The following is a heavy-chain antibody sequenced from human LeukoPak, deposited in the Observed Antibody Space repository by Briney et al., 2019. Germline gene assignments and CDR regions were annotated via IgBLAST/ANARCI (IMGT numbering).Heavy chain of an antibody. J-gene: IGHJ5*02. D-gene: IGHD3-10*01. CDR3: AREGYYGSGSYIFDP. CDR2: IIPIFGTA. CDR1: RGTFSSYA. V-gene: IGHV1-69*13. Sequence: GASVKVSCKASRGTFSSYAISWVRQAPGPGLEWKGGIIPIFGTANYAQKLHARVTITADESTSTAYMELSRLRSEDTAVYYCAREGYYGSGSYIFDPWGQGTLVTVSS.